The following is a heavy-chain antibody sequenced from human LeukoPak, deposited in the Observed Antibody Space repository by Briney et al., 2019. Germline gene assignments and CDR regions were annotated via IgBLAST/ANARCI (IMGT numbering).Heavy chain of an antibody. J-gene: IGHJ4*02. CDR1: GYSFTTYW. V-gene: IGHV5-51*01. CDR3: VRQTDGKDY. Sequence: GESLQISFKGSGYSFTTYWIGWVRQMPGKGLEWMGIIYPDDSDTRYSPSFQGQVTISADKSISTAYLQWSSLKASDTAMYYCVRQTDGKDYWGQGTLVTVSS. CDR2: IYPDDSDT. D-gene: IGHD1-14*01.